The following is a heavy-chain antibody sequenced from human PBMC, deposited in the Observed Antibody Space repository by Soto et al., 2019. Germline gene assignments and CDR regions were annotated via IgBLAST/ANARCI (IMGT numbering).Heavy chain of an antibody. V-gene: IGHV3-43*01. D-gene: IGHD6-13*01. CDR3: AKGFMGIAAAGTPTGYSNYYYGMDV. Sequence: GGSLRLSCAASGFTFDDYTMHWVRQAPGKGLEWVSLISWDGGSTYYADSVKGRFTISRDNSKNSLYLQMNSLRTEDTALYYCAKGFMGIAAAGTPTGYSNYYYGMDVWGQGTTVTVSS. CDR1: GFTFDDYT. CDR2: ISWDGGST. J-gene: IGHJ6*02.